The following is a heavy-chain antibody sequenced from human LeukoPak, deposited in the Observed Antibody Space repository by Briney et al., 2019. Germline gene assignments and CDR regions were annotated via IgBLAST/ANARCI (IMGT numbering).Heavy chain of an antibody. V-gene: IGHV3-23*01. D-gene: IGHD2-15*01. CDR2: ISASGGST. CDR3: AKGYCSGVTCYPSQYFDY. CDR1: GFTFSTYA. J-gene: IGHJ4*02. Sequence: GGSLRLSCAASGFTFSTYALTWVRQAPGKGLEWVSAISASGGSTYYADSVKGRFTISRDGSKNTLYLQMNSLRAEDTAVYYCAKGYCSGVTCYPSQYFDYWGQGTLVTVSS.